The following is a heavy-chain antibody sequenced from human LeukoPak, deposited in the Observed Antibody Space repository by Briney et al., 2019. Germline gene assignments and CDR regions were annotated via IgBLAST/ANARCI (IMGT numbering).Heavy chain of an antibody. CDR3: ASSYSSSWGGGFDY. J-gene: IGHJ4*02. Sequence: PGRSLRLSCAASGFTFSSYAMHWVRPAPGKGLERVAVISYDGSNKYYADSVKGRFTISRDNSKNTLYLQMNSLRAEDTAVYYCASSYSSSWGGGFDYWGQGTLVTVSS. CDR1: GFTFSSYA. V-gene: IGHV3-30*04. CDR2: ISYDGSNK. D-gene: IGHD6-13*01.